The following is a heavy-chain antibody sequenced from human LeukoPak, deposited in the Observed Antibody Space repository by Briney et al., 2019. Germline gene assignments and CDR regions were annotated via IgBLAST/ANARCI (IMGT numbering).Heavy chain of an antibody. D-gene: IGHD4-17*01. J-gene: IGHJ5*02. Sequence: ASVKVSCKASGYTFTGYYMHWVRQAPGQGLEWMGWINPNSGGTNYAQKFQGRVTMTRDTSISTAYMELSRLRSDDTAVYYCASYGDYVEDRSYNWFDPWGQGTLVTVSS. CDR3: ASYGDYVEDRSYNWFDP. CDR1: GYTFTGYY. CDR2: INPNSGGT. V-gene: IGHV1-2*02.